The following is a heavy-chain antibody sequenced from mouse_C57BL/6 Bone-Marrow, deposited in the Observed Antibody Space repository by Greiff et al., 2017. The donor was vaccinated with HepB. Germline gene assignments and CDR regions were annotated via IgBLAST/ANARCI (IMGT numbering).Heavy chain of an antibody. V-gene: IGHV1-19*01. CDR3: ARWLLLYYFDY. CDR2: INPYNGGT. D-gene: IGHD2-3*01. J-gene: IGHJ2*01. CDR1: GYTFTDYY. Sequence: EVQLVESGPVLVKPGASVKMSCKASGYTFTDYYMNWVKQSHGKSLEWIGVINPYNGGTSYNQKFKGKATLTVDKSSSTAYMELNSLTSEDSAVYYCARWLLLYYFDYWGQGTTLTVSS.